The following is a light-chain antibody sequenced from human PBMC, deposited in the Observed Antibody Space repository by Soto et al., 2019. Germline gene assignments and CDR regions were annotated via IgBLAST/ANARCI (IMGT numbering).Light chain of an antibody. CDR1: QSINAW. CDR2: DVS. V-gene: IGKV1-5*01. J-gene: IGKJ1*01. CDR3: QQYHRYST. Sequence: DIQMTQCPSTPSASVGDRVTITCRASQSINAWLAWYQQKPGKAPKLLIYDVSTLDSGVPSRFSGSASGTEFTLTISSLESDDFATYYCQQYHRYSTFGQGTKVDI.